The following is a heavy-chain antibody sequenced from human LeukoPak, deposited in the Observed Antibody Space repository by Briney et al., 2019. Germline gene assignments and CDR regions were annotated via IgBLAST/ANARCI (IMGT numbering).Heavy chain of an antibody. CDR3: ARGRSMVRGFNWVDP. D-gene: IGHD3-10*01. V-gene: IGHV3-48*03. CDR1: GFTFSSYE. J-gene: IGHJ5*02. CDR2: ISSSGSTI. Sequence: PGGSLSLSCAASGFTFSSYEMSWVRQAPGKGLEWVSYISSSGSTIYYADSVKGRFTISRDNAKNSLYLQMNSLIAEDTAVYYCARGRSMVRGFNWVDPWGQGTLVTVSS.